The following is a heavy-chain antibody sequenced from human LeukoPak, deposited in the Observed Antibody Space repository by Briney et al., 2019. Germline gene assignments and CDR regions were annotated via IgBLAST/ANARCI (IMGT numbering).Heavy chain of an antibody. CDR1: GYTFTNFG. V-gene: IGHV1-18*01. CDR2: ISAYNGNT. Sequence: GASVKVSCKASGYTFTNFGISWVRQAPGQGLEWMGWISAYNGNTNYAQRLQGRVTMTTDTSTSTAYMELRSLRSEDTAVYYCAATLTVTTGSTYYGMDVWGQGTTVTVSS. J-gene: IGHJ6*02. D-gene: IGHD4-17*01. CDR3: AATLTVTTGSTYYGMDV.